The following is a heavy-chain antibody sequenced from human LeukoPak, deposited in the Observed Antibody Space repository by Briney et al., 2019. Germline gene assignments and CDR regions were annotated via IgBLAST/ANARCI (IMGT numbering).Heavy chain of an antibody. V-gene: IGHV4-59*12. CDR2: IYYSGST. CDR3: ARGEDFGVVDY. D-gene: IGHD3-3*01. J-gene: IGHJ4*02. CDR1: GGSISSYY. Sequence: SETLSLTCTVSGGSISSYYWSWIRQSPGKGLEWIGYIYYSGSTYYNPSLKSRVTISVDTSKNQFSLKLSSVTAADTAVYYCARGEDFGVVDYWGQGTLVTVSS.